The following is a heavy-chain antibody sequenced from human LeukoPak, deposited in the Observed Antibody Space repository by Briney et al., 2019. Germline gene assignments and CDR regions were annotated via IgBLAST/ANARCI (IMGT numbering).Heavy chain of an antibody. Sequence: ASVIVSCKASGYTFIGYYMHWVRQAPGQGLEWMGWINPNSGGTNYAQKFQGWVTMTRDTSISTAYMELSRLRSDDTAVYYCARAHTRYSSSWYYFDYWGQGTLVTVSS. J-gene: IGHJ4*02. CDR2: INPNSGGT. D-gene: IGHD6-13*01. V-gene: IGHV1-2*04. CDR3: ARAHTRYSSSWYYFDY. CDR1: GYTFIGYY.